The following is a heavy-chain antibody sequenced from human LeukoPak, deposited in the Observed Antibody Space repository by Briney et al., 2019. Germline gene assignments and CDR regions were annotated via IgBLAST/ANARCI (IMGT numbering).Heavy chain of an antibody. Sequence: ASVKVSCKASGGTFSSYAISWVRQAPGQGLEWMGRIIPILGIANYAQKFQGRVTITADKSTSTAYMELSSLRSEDTAVYYCASSVLLWFGETHYYYYYGMDVWGQGTTVTVSS. V-gene: IGHV1-69*04. CDR2: IIPILGIA. CDR1: GGTFSSYA. CDR3: ASSVLLWFGETHYYYYYGMDV. D-gene: IGHD3-10*01. J-gene: IGHJ6*02.